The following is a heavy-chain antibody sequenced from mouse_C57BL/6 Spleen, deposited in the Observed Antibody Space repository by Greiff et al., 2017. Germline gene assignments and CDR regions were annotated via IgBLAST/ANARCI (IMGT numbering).Heavy chain of an antibody. CDR2: INPSNGYT. CDR1: GYTFTSYT. CDR3: ARLGVSYYYFDC. D-gene: IGHD2-10*01. Sequence: VQLQQSGAELARPGASVKMSCKASGYTFTSYTMHWVKQRPGQGLEWIGYINPSNGYTKYNQKFKDKATWTADNSSSTAYMQLSSLTSEDSAFYYCARLGVSYYYFDCWGQGTTLTVSS. J-gene: IGHJ2*01. V-gene: IGHV1-4*01.